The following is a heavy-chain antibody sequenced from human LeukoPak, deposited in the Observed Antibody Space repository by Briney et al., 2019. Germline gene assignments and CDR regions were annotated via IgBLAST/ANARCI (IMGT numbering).Heavy chain of an antibody. D-gene: IGHD4-17*01. V-gene: IGHV1-2*02. CDR2: INPNSGGT. Sequence: ASVKVSCKASGYTFTGYYMHWVRQAPGQGLEWMGWINPNSGGTNYAQKFQGRVTMTRDTSISTAYMELSRLRSDDTAVYYCARWSAATVTYYYGMDVCGQGTTVTVSS. J-gene: IGHJ6*02. CDR1: GYTFTGYY. CDR3: ARWSAATVTYYYGMDV.